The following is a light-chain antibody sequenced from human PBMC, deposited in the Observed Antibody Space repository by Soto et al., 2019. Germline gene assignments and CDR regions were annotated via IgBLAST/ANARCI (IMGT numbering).Light chain of an antibody. CDR3: QQYYSWPIT. CDR1: QSVGSA. CDR2: TAS. Sequence: VLTQSPATVSVSPGESATVSCRASQSVGSALAWYQHKPGQAPRLLFYTASTWATGTPLRFSASGSGTEFTLTISSLQSEDLAVYYCQQYYSWPITFVGGTKVEI. J-gene: IGKJ4*01. V-gene: IGKV3-15*01.